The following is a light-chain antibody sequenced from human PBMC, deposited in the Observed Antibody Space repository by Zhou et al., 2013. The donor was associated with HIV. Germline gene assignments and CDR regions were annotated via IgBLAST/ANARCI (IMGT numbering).Light chain of an antibody. Sequence: DIQMTQSPSTLSASVGDRVTITCRASQSISSWLAWYQQKPGKAPKLMIYAASSLESGVPSRFSGSGSGTEFTLTITSLQPDDFATYYCQQYNNYSSSFGQGTKLEIK. CDR3: QQYNNYSSS. V-gene: IGKV1-5*03. J-gene: IGKJ2*04. CDR1: QSISSW. CDR2: AAS.